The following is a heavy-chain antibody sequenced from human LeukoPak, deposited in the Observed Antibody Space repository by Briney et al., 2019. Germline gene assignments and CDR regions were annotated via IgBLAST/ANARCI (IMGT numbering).Heavy chain of an antibody. CDR2: IKGDGSST. CDR3: ARGNYHAMDV. CDR1: GFTFSNYW. J-gene: IGHJ6*02. Sequence: GGSLRHSCAASGFTFSNYWMHWVRQTPGEGLVCVSLIKGDGSSTTYADSVKGRFTISRDNAKNTVYLQMNSLRAEDTAVYYCARGNYHAMDVWGQGTTVTVSS. V-gene: IGHV3-74*01.